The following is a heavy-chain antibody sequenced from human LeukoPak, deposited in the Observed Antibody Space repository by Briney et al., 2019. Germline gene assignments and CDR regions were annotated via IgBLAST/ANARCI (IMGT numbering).Heavy chain of an antibody. CDR3: ARDGFLGPVTAFLYF. V-gene: IGHV3-74*01. Sequence: GGPLRLSCEASGFTFSRYAMLWVHQAPRKELVWVSRVKSDGSSTSYADSVKGRFTISRDNARNTLYLQMNSLRAEDTAVYYCARDGFLGPVTAFLYFWGQGTAVTVSS. D-gene: IGHD2-21*02. CDR2: VKSDGSST. CDR1: GFTFSRYA. J-gene: IGHJ4*02.